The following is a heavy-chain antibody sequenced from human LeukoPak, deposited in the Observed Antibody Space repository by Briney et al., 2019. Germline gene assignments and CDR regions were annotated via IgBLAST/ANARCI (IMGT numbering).Heavy chain of an antibody. V-gene: IGHV1-8*01. CDR2: MNPNSGNT. CDR3: ARGLPLWFGELSGDC. CDR1: GYTFTSYD. D-gene: IGHD3-10*01. Sequence: ASVKVSCKASGYTFTSYDINWVRQATGQGLEWMGWMNPNSGNTGYAQKFQGRVTMTRNTSISTAYMELSSLRSEDTAVYYCARGLPLWFGELSGDCWGQGTLVTVSS. J-gene: IGHJ4*02.